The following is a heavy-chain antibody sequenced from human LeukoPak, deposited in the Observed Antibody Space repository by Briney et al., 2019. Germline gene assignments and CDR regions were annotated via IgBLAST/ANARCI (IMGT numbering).Heavy chain of an antibody. J-gene: IGHJ4*02. V-gene: IGHV1-2*02. CDR1: GYTFTGYY. D-gene: IGHD3-22*01. CDR2: INPNSGGT. CDR3: ARSPRGYYYDSSGYYSCDY. Sequence: ASVKVSCKASGYTFTGYYMHWVRQAPGQGLEWMGWINPNSGGTNYAQKFQGRVTMTRDTSISTAYMELSRLRSDDTAVYYCARSPRGYYYDSSGYYSCDYWGQGTLVTVSS.